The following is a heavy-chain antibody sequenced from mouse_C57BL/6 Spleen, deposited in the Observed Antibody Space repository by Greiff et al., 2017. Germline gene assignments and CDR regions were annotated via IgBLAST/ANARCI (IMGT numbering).Heavy chain of an antibody. CDR1: GYAFSGYW. J-gene: IGHJ2*01. V-gene: IGHV1-80*01. CDR2: IYPGAGDT. CDR3: ARDRSHAPFDY. Sequence: QVHLKQSGAELVRPGASVKMSCKASGYAFSGYWMNWVKQRPGQGLEWIGRIYPGAGDTNYNGKFKGKATLTADKSSSTAYMQLSSLTSEDSAVYFCARDRSHAPFDYGGQGTTLTVSS.